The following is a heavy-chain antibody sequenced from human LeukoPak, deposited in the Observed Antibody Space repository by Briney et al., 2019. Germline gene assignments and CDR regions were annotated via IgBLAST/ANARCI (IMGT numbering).Heavy chain of an antibody. CDR3: ARAYCSGGSCYRASIDY. J-gene: IGHJ4*02. CDR2: ISYDGSNK. Sequence: GGSLRLSCAASGFTFSSYGMHWVRQAPGKGLEWVAVISYDGSNKYYADSVKGRFTISRDNSKNTLYLQMNSLRAEDTAVYYCARAYCSGGSCYRASIDYWGQGTLVTVSS. V-gene: IGHV3-30*03. D-gene: IGHD2-15*01. CDR1: GFTFSSYG.